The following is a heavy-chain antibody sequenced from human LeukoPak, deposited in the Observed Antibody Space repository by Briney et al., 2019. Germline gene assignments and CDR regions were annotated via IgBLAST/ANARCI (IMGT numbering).Heavy chain of an antibody. CDR3: AKDNAIFGVTKGFDP. J-gene: IGHJ5*02. V-gene: IGHV3-23*01. D-gene: IGHD3-3*01. CDR1: GFTFSSYA. Sequence: GGSLRLSCAASGFTFSSYAMSWVRQAPGKGLEWVSAISGSGGSTYYADSVKGRFTISRDNSKNTLYLQMNSLRAEDTAVYYCAKDNAIFGVTKGFDPWGQGTLVTVSS. CDR2: ISGSGGST.